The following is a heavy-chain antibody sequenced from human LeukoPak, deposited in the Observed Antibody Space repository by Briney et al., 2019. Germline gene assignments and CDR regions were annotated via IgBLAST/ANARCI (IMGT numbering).Heavy chain of an antibody. CDR3: ARDIKSCSGGSCYSFDY. J-gene: IGHJ4*02. V-gene: IGHV1-46*01. CDR1: GYTFTSYY. Sequence: ASVKVSCKASGYTFTSYYMHWVRQAPGQGLEWMGIINPSGGSTSYAQKFQGRVTMTGDTSTSTVYMELSSLRSEDTAVCYCARDIKSCSGGSCYSFDYWGQGTLVTVSS. D-gene: IGHD2-15*01. CDR2: INPSGGST.